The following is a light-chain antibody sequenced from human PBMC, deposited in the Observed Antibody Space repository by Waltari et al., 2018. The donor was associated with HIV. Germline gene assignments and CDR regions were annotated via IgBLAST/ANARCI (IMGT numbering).Light chain of an antibody. CDR1: DVSDYKY. J-gene: IGLJ3*02. CDR2: VGN. Sequence: QSALTQPASVSGSPGQSITISCGDVSDYKYVSWYHHHPGKAPNVLIYVGNHRPTGVSNRFSGSKSGNTASLTISGLQPEDEADYFCTSYISISTPVFGGGTKLTVL. CDR3: TSYISISTPV. V-gene: IGLV2-14*01.